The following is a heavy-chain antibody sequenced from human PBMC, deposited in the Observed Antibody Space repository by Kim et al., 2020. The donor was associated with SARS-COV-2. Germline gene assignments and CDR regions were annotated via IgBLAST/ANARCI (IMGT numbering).Heavy chain of an antibody. V-gene: IGHV3-9*01. CDR3: AKGPNEKGTGNPNLYYY. CDR2: ISWNSGSI. J-gene: IGHJ6*01. Sequence: GGSLRLSCAASGFTFDDYAMHWVRQAPGKGLEWVSGISWNSGSIGYADSVKGRFTISRDNAKNSLYLQMNSLRAEDTALYYCAKGPNEKGTGNPNLYYY. D-gene: IGHD1-1*01. CDR1: GFTFDDYA.